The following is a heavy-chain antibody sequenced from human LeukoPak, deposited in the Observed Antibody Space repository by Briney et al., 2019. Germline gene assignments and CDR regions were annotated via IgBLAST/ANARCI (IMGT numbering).Heavy chain of an antibody. D-gene: IGHD3-22*01. CDR3: AKEFTPENSGFDAFDI. J-gene: IGHJ3*02. CDR2: ISSGGGTI. V-gene: IGHV3-48*03. Sequence: GGSLRLSCAASGFTFSAYEMDWVRQAPGKGLEWVAYISSGGGTIYYADSVRGRFTISRDNAKSSQYLQMNSLRAEDTAVYYCAKEFTPENSGFDAFDIWGLGTMVTVSS. CDR1: GFTFSAYE.